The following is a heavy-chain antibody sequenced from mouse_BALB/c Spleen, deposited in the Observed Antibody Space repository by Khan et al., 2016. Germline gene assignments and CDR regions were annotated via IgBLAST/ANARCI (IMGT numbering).Heavy chain of an antibody. CDR3: ARRSNPDY. CDR1: GYTFSSYW. V-gene: IGHV1-9*01. Sequence: QMQLKQSGAELMKPGASGKISCKATGYTFSSYWIEWVKQRPGHGLEWIGEILPRSGTTNYNEKFKGKATFTADTSSNTAYMQLSSLTSEDSAVYYCARRSNPDYWGQGTTLTVSS. J-gene: IGHJ2*01. CDR2: ILPRSGTT. D-gene: IGHD4-1*01.